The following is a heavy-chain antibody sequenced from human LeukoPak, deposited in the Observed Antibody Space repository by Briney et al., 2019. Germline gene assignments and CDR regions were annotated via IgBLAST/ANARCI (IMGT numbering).Heavy chain of an antibody. CDR2: ISSSSSYI. Sequence: PGGSLRLSCAASGFTFSSYSMNWVRQAPGKGLEWVSSISSSSSYIYYADSVKGRFTISRDNAKISLYLQMNSLRAEDTAVYYCARGTSSGELPMSDYWGQGTLVTVSS. D-gene: IGHD3-10*01. J-gene: IGHJ4*02. CDR3: ARGTSSGELPMSDY. CDR1: GFTFSSYS. V-gene: IGHV3-21*01.